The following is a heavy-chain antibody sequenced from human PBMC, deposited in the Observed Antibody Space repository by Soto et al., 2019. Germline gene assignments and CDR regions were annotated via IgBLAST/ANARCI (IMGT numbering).Heavy chain of an antibody. CDR1: GVSFSAYY. CDR2: INHSGST. CDR3: ARDKVTGLFDY. D-gene: IGHD2-8*02. V-gene: IGHV4-34*01. J-gene: IGHJ4*02. Sequence: PSETLSLTCAVYGVSFSAYYWTWIRQPPGTGLEWIGEINHSGSTNYNPSLKSRVTISVDTSKNQFSLKLTSVTVADTAVYYCARDKVTGLFDYWGQGTLVTVS.